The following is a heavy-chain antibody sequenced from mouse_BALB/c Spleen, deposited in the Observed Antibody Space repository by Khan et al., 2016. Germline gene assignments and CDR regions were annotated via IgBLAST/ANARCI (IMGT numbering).Heavy chain of an antibody. CDR1: GYSITSGYY. CDR2: ISYDGSN. D-gene: IGHD2-12*01. Sequence: EVQLQESGPGLVKPSQSLSLTCSVTGYSITSGYYWNWIRQFPGNNLEWMGYISYDGSNNYNPSLKNRISIARDTSQNQFFLKLNSVTTEDTATYYCARLRRVYAMDYWGQGTSVTVSS. CDR3: ARLRRVYAMDY. V-gene: IGHV3-6*02. J-gene: IGHJ4*01.